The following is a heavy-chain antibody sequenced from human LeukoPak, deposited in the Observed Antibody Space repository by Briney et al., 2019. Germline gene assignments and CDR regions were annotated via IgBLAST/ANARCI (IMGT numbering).Heavy chain of an antibody. CDR1: VGSVSGGSYY. Sequence: SETLSLTCTVPVGSVSGGSYYWNWIRQPPGKLREWFGNIYYSGSTNYNPSLKSRVTISVDTSKNQFSLKLSSVAAADTAVYYCARVDCSGGSCYAFDIWGQGTMVTVSS. J-gene: IGHJ3*02. V-gene: IGHV4-61*01. CDR3: ARVDCSGGSCYAFDI. D-gene: IGHD2-15*01. CDR2: IYYSGST.